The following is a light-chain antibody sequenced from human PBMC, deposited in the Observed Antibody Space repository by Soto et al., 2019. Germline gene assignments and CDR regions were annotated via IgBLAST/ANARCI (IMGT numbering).Light chain of an antibody. V-gene: IGKV1-5*03. Sequence: DIQMTQSPSALSASVGDRVTITCRASQRISSWLAWYQQKPGKAPKLLIYKAPSLEVGVPSRFSGSGSEAVFTLTISSLQPDDSATYYCQQFNGYPLTFGGGTKVDIK. CDR1: QRISSW. CDR2: KAP. J-gene: IGKJ4*01. CDR3: QQFNGYPLT.